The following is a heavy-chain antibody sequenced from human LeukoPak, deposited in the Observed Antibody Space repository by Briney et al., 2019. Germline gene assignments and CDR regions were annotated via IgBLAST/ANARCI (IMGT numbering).Heavy chain of an antibody. CDR2: IIPIFGTA. Sequence: VASVKLSCKASAGTFISYAISWVRQAQGPGLEWMGRIIPIFGTANYAQKFQVRVTITTDESTSTAYMELSSLRSEHTAVYYCARDLDCGGDCYSWFAYWGQGTLVTVSS. D-gene: IGHD2-21*02. CDR1: AGTFISYA. CDR3: ARDLDCGGDCYSWFAY. V-gene: IGHV1-69*05. J-gene: IGHJ4*02.